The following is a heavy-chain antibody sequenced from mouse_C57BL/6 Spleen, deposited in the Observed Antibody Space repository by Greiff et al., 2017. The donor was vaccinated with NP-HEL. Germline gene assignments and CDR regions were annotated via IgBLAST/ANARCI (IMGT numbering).Heavy chain of an antibody. CDR2: IYPGDGDT. V-gene: IGHV1-80*01. J-gene: IGHJ3*01. D-gene: IGHD3-2*02. CDR1: GYAFSSYW. Sequence: VKLMESGAELVKPGASVKISCKASGYAFSSYWMNWVKQRPGKGLEWIGQIYPGDGDTNYNGKFKGKATLTADKSSSTAYMQLSSLTSEDSAVYFCAGGAQASQFAYWGQGTLVTVSA. CDR3: AGGAQASQFAY.